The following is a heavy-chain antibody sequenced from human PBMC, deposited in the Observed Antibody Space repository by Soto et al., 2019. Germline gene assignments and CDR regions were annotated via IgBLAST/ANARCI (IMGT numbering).Heavy chain of an antibody. CDR2: VNPKRGDA. Sequence: QVLLVQSGAEVKRPGASVKVSCRASGYRFSDYYIHWVRQAPGQGLEWMGWVNPKRGDAVYAQKFQGWVTMTRDTATTTAYMEVSRLTSDATAVYYCARDPGIPGRYWYFYLWGRGTLVTVSS. J-gene: IGHJ2*01. CDR1: GYRFSDYY. CDR3: ARDPGIPGRYWYFYL. V-gene: IGHV1-2*04.